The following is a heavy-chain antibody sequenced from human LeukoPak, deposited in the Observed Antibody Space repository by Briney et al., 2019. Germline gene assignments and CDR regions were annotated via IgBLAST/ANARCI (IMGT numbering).Heavy chain of an antibody. D-gene: IGHD1-26*01. CDR1: GFTFSSYW. CDR3: ARGGSYYNEAFDI. CDR2: ISTSSSTT. Sequence: PGGSLRLSCAASGFTFSSYWMSWVRQAPGKGLEWVSYISTSSSTTYYADSVKGRFTISRDNAKNSLYLQMNSLRAEDTAVYYCARGGSYYNEAFDIWGQGTMVTVSS. J-gene: IGHJ3*02. V-gene: IGHV3-48*01.